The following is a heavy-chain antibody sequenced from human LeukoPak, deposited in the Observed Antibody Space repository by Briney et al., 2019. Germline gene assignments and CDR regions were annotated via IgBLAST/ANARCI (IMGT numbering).Heavy chain of an antibody. CDR3: ARDQDFTVVTQNFDY. Sequence: GGSLRLSCAASGFTFSSYWMHWVRQAPGKGLVWVSRINSDGSSTSYADSVKGRFTISRDNAKNTLYLQLNSLRAEDTAVYYCARDQDFTVVTQNFDYWGQGTLVTVSS. J-gene: IGHJ4*02. CDR2: INSDGSST. D-gene: IGHD4-23*01. V-gene: IGHV3-74*01. CDR1: GFTFSSYW.